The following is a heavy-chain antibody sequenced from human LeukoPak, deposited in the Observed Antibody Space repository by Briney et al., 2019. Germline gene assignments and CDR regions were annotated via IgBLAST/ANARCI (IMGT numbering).Heavy chain of an antibody. CDR2: MNPNSGNT. CDR1: GYTFTSYD. V-gene: IGHV1-8*01. J-gene: IGHJ6*03. Sequence: ASVKVSCKASGYTFTSYDINWVRQATGQGLEWMGWMNPNSGNTGYAQKFQGRVTMTRNTSISTAYMELSSLRSEDTAVYYCARVDSSSWYGYYYYYMDVWGKGTTVTLSS. D-gene: IGHD6-13*01. CDR3: ARVDSSSWYGYYYYYMDV.